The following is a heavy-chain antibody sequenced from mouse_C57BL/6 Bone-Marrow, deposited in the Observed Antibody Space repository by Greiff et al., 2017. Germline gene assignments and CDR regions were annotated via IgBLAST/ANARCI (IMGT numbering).Heavy chain of an antibody. CDR3: TTITTVVAPGYFDV. J-gene: IGHJ1*03. Sequence: EVMLVESGGGLVQPGGSMKLSCVASGFTFSNYWMNWVRQSPEKGLEWVAQIRLKSDNYATHYAESVKGRFTISSDNSKSSVYLQMNNLRAEDTGIYYCTTITTVVAPGYFDVWGTGTTVTGSS. V-gene: IGHV6-3*01. D-gene: IGHD1-1*01. CDR1: GFTFSNYW. CDR2: IRLKSDNYAT.